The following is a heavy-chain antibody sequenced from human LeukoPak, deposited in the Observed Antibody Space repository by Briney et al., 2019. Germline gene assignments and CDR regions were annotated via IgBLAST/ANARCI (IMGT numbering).Heavy chain of an antibody. CDR1: GFTLSNYW. Sequence: GGARRHSCAAPGFTLSNYWMSGVRAAPGRGLEWVANINQDGSGKYYVDSVRGRFTISRDNAKNSLYLQMNSLGAEDTAVYYCARDGRTWATGSYWGQGTLVTVSS. V-gene: IGHV3-7*01. CDR2: INQDGSGK. D-gene: IGHD1-14*01. CDR3: ARDGRTWATGSY. J-gene: IGHJ4*02.